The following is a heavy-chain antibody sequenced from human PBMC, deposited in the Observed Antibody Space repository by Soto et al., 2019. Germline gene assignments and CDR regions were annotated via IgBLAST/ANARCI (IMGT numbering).Heavy chain of an antibody. Sequence: QVQLVQSGAEVKTPGASVRVSCKASGYTFTGYYIHWVREAPGQGLEWMGWINPQTGGTSYGQKFQGRVTWSRDTSINTAFLELSRLIFDDAAVYFCARERYQVISDGMDVWGQGTPGTVSS. CDR1: GYTFTGYY. D-gene: IGHD2-2*01. CDR2: INPQTGGT. J-gene: IGHJ6*02. V-gene: IGHV1-2*02. CDR3: ARERYQVISDGMDV.